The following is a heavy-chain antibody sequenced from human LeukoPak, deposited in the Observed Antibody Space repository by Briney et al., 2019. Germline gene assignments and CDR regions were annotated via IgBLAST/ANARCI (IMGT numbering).Heavy chain of an antibody. Sequence: PGGSLRLSCAASGFSFSTYGIHWVHQAPGKGLEWVAVIWYDGSNKYYANSVRGRFTISRDNSKNTAYLQMNSLRAEDTALYYCVKDHCGGDCYSDPYFDHWGQGTLVTVSS. CDR1: GFSFSTYG. CDR3: VKDHCGGDCYSDPYFDH. J-gene: IGHJ4*02. V-gene: IGHV3-33*06. CDR2: IWYDGSNK. D-gene: IGHD2-21*02.